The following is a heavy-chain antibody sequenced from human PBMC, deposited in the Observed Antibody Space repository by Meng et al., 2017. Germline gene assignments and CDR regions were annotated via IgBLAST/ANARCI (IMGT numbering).Heavy chain of an antibody. CDR3: ASNDGTGDRTGRDY. V-gene: IGHV1-69*13. D-gene: IGHD7-27*01. Sequence: QVQLVLFGAEVRNRGVSVRVPVNAPPPTLPCNGFVWVRQAPGQGLEWMGGIIPIFGTANYAQKSQGRVTITADEPTSTAYMELSSLRSEDTAVYYGASNDGTGDRTGRDYWGQGTLVTVSS. CDR1: PPTLPCNG. J-gene: IGHJ4*02. CDR2: IIPIFGTA.